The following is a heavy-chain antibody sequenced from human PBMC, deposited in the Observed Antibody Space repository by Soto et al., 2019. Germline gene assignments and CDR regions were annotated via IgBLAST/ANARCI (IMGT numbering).Heavy chain of an antibody. D-gene: IGHD3-10*01. CDR3: ARSWNYAAGSRIDY. V-gene: IGHV3-74*01. J-gene: IGHJ4*02. CDR2: ITGDGSFT. CDR1: GFTFSSYW. Sequence: EVQLVESGGGLVEPGGSLRLSCAASGFTFSSYWMHWVRQGQGKGLVWVSRITGDGSFTTYADSVKGRFTISRDNAKNTLYLQMNSLRVEDTAVYDCARSWNYAAGSRIDYWGQGTLATVSS.